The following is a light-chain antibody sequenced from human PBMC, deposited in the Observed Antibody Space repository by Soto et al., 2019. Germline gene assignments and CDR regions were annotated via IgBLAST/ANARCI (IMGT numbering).Light chain of an antibody. CDR3: QQTYSTPWT. V-gene: IGKV1-39*01. J-gene: IGKJ1*01. CDR1: QSISSY. CDR2: AAS. Sequence: DIQMTQSPSSLSASVGDRVTITCRASQSISSYLNWYQQKPGKAPKLLIYAASSLQSGVPSRFSGNGSGTDFTLTISSLQPEDFATYYCQQTYSTPWTFGQATKVELK.